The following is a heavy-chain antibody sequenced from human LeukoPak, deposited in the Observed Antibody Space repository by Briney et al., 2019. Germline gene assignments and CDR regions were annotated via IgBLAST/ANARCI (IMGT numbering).Heavy chain of an antibody. CDR3: TRGPGYDYVWGSYRADY. V-gene: IGHV3-64*01. CDR1: GFIFYSSA. J-gene: IGHJ4*02. CDR2: ITSNGGST. D-gene: IGHD3-16*02. Sequence: PGGCLRLSCEPSGFIFYSSAMHCVRHALGGGLEYGSAITSNGGSTFYANSVKGRFTISRDNSKNTLYLHMGSLRAEDMAVYYCTRGPGYDYVWGSYRADYWGQGTLVTVSS.